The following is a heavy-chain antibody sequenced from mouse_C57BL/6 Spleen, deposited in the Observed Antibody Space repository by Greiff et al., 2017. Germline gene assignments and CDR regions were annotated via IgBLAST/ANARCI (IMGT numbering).Heavy chain of an antibody. J-gene: IGHJ2*01. CDR1: GYTFTDYE. CDR2: IDPETGGT. Sequence: VKLVESGAELVRPGASVTLSCKASGYTFTDYEMHWVKQTPVHGLEWIGAIDPETGGTAYNQKFKGKAILTADKSSSTAYMELRSLTSEDSAVYYCTRGGVDYWGQGTTLTVSS. V-gene: IGHV1-15*01. CDR3: TRGGVDY.